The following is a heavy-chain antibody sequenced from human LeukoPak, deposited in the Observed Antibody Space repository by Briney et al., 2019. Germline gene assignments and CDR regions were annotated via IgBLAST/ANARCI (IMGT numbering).Heavy chain of an antibody. Sequence: GGSLRLSCAASGFTFSSYAMSWARQAPGKGLEWVSTISGSGGSTYYADSVKGRFTISRDNSKNTLYLQMSSLRAEDTAVYYCARAGDSGNLAWGQGTLVTVSS. V-gene: IGHV3-23*01. D-gene: IGHD1-26*01. J-gene: IGHJ5*02. CDR3: ARAGDSGNLA. CDR2: ISGSGGST. CDR1: GFTFSSYA.